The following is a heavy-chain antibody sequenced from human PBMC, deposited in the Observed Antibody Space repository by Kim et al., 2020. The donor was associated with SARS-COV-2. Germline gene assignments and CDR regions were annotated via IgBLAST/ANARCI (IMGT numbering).Heavy chain of an antibody. V-gene: IGHV4-39*01. CDR1: GASISSSSYY. CDR3: ARQRNSAVADTIVDA. Sequence: SETLSLTCTVSGASISSSSYYWGWIRQPPGKGLEWVGTIYYTGSTYNNPNLKSRVTISVDTSRYELSLNLSSVTAADTAMYYCARQRNSAVADTIVDAWGQGALVAVSS. J-gene: IGHJ5*02. D-gene: IGHD6-19*01. CDR2: IYYTGST.